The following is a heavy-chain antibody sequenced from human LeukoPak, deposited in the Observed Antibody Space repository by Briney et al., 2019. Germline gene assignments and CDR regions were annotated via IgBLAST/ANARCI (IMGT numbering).Heavy chain of an antibody. J-gene: IGHJ4*02. CDR1: GDSVSSSNYY. D-gene: IGHD3-3*01. Sequence: PSETLSLTCTVFGDSVSSSNYYWAWFRQPPGKGLEWIGYVSYTGDASQNPSLRGRVTMSVDTSNNQVSLELSSVTAADTAVYYCARGWNYGDYWGQGTLVTVSS. CDR3: ARGWNYGDY. V-gene: IGHV4-61*01. CDR2: VSYTGDA.